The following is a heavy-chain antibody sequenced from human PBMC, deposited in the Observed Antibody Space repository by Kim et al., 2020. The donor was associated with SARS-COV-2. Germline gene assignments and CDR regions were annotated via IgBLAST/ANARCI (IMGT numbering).Heavy chain of an antibody. CDR3: ARVRGMGYYDSSGYAPPGGDYFDY. CDR2: IIPIFGTA. CDR1: GGTFSSYA. V-gene: IGHV1-69*13. J-gene: IGHJ4*02. Sequence: SVKVSCKASGGTFSSYAISWVRQAPGQGLEWMGGIIPIFGTANYAQKFQGRVTITADESTSTAYMELSSLRSEDTAVYYCARVRGMGYYDSSGYAPPGGDYFDYWGQGTLVTVSS. D-gene: IGHD3-22*01.